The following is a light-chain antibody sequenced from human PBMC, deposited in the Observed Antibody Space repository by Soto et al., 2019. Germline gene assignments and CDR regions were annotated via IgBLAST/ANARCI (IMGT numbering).Light chain of an antibody. V-gene: IGLV2-14*01. J-gene: IGLJ3*02. CDR1: SSDVGGYNY. CDR3: CSYTSRSTRV. Sequence: QSALTQPASVSGSPGQSITISCTGTSSDVGGYNYVSWYQQHPGKAPKLMIYDVSNRPSGVSNRFSGSKSGNTASLTISGLQAEDEADDYCCSYTSRSTRVFGGGTKVTVL. CDR2: DVS.